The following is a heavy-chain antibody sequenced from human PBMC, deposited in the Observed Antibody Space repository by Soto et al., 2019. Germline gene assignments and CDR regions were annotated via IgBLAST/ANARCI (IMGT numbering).Heavy chain of an antibody. J-gene: IGHJ6*02. CDR2: ISSSGSTI. Sequence: QVQLVESGGGLVKPGGSLRLSCAASGFTFSDYYMSWIRQAPGKGLEWVSYISSSGSTIYYADSVKGRFTISRDNAKNSLYLQMNSLRAEDTAVYYCARDPITMVRGVHPYYYGMDVWGQGTTVTVSS. D-gene: IGHD3-10*01. CDR1: GFTFSDYY. V-gene: IGHV3-11*01. CDR3: ARDPITMVRGVHPYYYGMDV.